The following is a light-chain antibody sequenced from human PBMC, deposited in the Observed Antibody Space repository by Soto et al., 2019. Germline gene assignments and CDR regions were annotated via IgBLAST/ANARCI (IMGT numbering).Light chain of an antibody. CDR2: GTS. J-gene: IGKJ5*01. Sequence: EIVLTQSPGTLSLSPGDRATLSCRASQIVDSGYLAWYQQRPGQAPRLLIYGTSSRATGIPDRFSGSASGTDFTLAISRLEPEDFAVYYCQQYDDSPVTFGQGTRLDI. V-gene: IGKV3-20*01. CDR3: QQYDDSPVT. CDR1: QIVDSGY.